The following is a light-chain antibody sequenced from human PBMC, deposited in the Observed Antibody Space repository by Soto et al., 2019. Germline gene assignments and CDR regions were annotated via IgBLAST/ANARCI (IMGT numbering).Light chain of an antibody. Sequence: DIQMTQSPSTLSLSVGYRVTITCRSSQTISSWLAWYQQKPGKAPKLLIYKASTLKSGVPSRFSGSGSGTEFTLTISSLQPDDFETYYRQQYNSDSEAFGQGTKVDIK. CDR1: QTISSW. CDR3: QQYNSDSEA. V-gene: IGKV1-5*03. CDR2: KAS. J-gene: IGKJ1*01.